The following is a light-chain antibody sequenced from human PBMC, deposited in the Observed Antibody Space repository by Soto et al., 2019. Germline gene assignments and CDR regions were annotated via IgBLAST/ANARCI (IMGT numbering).Light chain of an antibody. J-gene: IGLJ1*01. Sequence: QSALTQPPSVSGAPGHRVTISCTGNSSNIGAGYDVHWYQQLPGTAPKLLIYGNSNRPSGVPDRFSGSKSGTSASLAITGLQAEDEADYYCQSYDSSMSGYVFGTGTKVTVL. CDR2: GNS. CDR1: SSNIGAGYD. V-gene: IGLV1-40*01. CDR3: QSYDSSMSGYV.